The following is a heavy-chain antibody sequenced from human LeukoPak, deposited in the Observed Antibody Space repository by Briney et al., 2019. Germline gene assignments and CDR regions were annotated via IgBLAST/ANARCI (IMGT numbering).Heavy chain of an antibody. CDR1: VFTFSSYS. CDR2: ISSSSSTI. CDR3: ARETYYYGSGSYFDY. J-gene: IGHJ4*02. D-gene: IGHD3-10*01. V-gene: IGHV3-48*01. Sequence: GWSLRLSCAASVFTFSSYSMNWVRQAPGKGLEWVSYISSSSSTIYYADSVKGRFTISRDNAKNSLYLQMNSLRAEDTAVYYCARETYYYGSGSYFDYWGQGTLVTVSS.